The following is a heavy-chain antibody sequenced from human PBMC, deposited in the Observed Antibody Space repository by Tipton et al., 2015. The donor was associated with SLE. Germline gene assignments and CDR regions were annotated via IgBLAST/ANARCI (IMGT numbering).Heavy chain of an antibody. CDR3: AKDSSGRSSSWYYFDY. D-gene: IGHD6-13*01. J-gene: IGHJ4*02. CDR2: ISWNSGSI. CDR1: GFTFDDYA. Sequence: RSLRLSCAASGFTFDDYAMHWVRQAPGKGLVWVSGISWNSGSIGYADSVKGRFTISRDNAKNSLYLQMNSLRAEDTALYYCAKDSSGRSSSWYYFDYWGQGTLVTVSS. V-gene: IGHV3-9*01.